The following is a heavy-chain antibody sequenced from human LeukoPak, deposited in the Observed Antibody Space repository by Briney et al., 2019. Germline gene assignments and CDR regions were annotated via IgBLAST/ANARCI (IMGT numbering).Heavy chain of an antibody. D-gene: IGHD3-16*01. CDR2: ISGSGGST. Sequence: GGSLRLSCAASGFTFSSYGMSWVRQAPGKGLEWVSAISGSGGSTYYADSVKGRFTISRDNSKNTLYLQMNSLRAEDTAVYYCARGGRLPRYYYMDVWGKGTTVTISS. J-gene: IGHJ6*03. CDR3: ARGGRLPRYYYMDV. CDR1: GFTFSSYG. V-gene: IGHV3-23*01.